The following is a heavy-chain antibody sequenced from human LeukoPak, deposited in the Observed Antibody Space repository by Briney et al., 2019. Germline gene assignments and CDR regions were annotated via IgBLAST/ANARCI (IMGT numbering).Heavy chain of an antibody. CDR1: GGSFSGYY. CDR3: ARGGDHTMIVVVFDY. Sequence: SETLSLTCAVYGGSFSGYYWSWIRQPPGKGLEWIGEINHSGSTNYNPSLKSRVTISVDTSKNQFSLKLSSVTAADTAVYYCARGGDHTMIVVVFDYWGQGTLVTVSS. D-gene: IGHD3-22*01. V-gene: IGHV4-34*01. CDR2: INHSGST. J-gene: IGHJ4*02.